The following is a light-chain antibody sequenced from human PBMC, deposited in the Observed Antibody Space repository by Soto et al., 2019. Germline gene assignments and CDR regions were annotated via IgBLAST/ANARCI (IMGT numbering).Light chain of an antibody. CDR3: SSYTSNSAYV. V-gene: IGLV2-14*01. CDR2: DVS. J-gene: IGLJ1*01. CDR1: SSYVGGYNY. Sequence: QSVLTQPASVSGSPGQSITISCTGSSSYVGGYNYVSWYQQHPGKAPKFMIYDVSYRPSGVSNRFSGSKSGNTASLTISGLQAEDEADYYCSSYTSNSAYVFGTGTKVTVL.